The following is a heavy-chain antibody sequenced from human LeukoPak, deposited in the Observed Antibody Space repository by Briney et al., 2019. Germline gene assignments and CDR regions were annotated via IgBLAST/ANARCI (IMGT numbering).Heavy chain of an antibody. CDR3: AREDGPSYYYGMDV. CDR2: ISAYNGNT. Sequence: ASVKVSCKASGYTFTSYGISWVRQAPGQGLEWMGWISAYNGNTNYAQKLKSRVTMTTDTSTSTAYMELRSLRSDDTAVYYCAREDGPSYYYGMDVWGQGTTVTVSS. V-gene: IGHV1-18*01. J-gene: IGHJ6*02. CDR1: GYTFTSYG.